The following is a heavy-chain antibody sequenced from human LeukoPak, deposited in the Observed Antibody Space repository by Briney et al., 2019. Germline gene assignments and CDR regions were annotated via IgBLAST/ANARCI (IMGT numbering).Heavy chain of an antibody. J-gene: IGHJ6*03. Sequence: GGSLRLSSAASGFTFNNYYIHWVRQAPGKGPVWVSHINFDGSSTTYAGSVKGRFTIFRDNANDTLYLHVNSLRAEDTAVYYCAKRVYDILTGYYNYYYYMDVWGKGTTVTVSS. CDR2: INFDGSST. V-gene: IGHV3-74*01. CDR3: AKRVYDILTGYYNYYYYMDV. D-gene: IGHD3-9*01. CDR1: GFTFNNYY.